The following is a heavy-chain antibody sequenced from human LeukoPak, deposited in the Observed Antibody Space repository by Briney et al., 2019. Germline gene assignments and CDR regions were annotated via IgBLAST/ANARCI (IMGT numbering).Heavy chain of an antibody. Sequence: PGRSLRLSCAASGFTLSTFDMNWVRQAPGKGLEWVSSISTSSRYIYYRDSVKGRFTISRDDAKNSLYLQMNSLTVEDTAVYYCARADCSGSTCYLRHSWFDPWGQGTLVTVSS. D-gene: IGHD2-2*01. J-gene: IGHJ5*02. CDR2: ISTSSRYI. V-gene: IGHV3-21*06. CDR1: GFTLSTFD. CDR3: ARADCSGSTCYLRHSWFDP.